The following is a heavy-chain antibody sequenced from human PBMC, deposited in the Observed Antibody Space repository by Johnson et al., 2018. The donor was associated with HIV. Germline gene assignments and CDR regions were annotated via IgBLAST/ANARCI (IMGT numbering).Heavy chain of an antibody. CDR2: ISYDGSNK. V-gene: IGHV3-30*14. CDR3: ARAVCRGGRCYSHDAFDI. Sequence: VQLVESGGGLVQPGGSLRLSCAASGFTFSSYWMSWVRQAPGKGLEWVAVISYDGSNKYYAVSVKGRFTISRDNSKNTLYLQMNSLRAGDTALYYCARAVCRGGRCYSHDAFDIWGQGTMVTVSS. D-gene: IGHD2-15*01. CDR1: GFTFSSYW. J-gene: IGHJ3*02.